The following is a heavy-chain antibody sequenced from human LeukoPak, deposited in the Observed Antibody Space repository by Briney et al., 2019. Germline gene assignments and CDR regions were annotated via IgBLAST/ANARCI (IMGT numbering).Heavy chain of an antibody. CDR1: GYTFTGYY. J-gene: IGHJ3*02. D-gene: IGHD1-26*01. CDR3: ARDSGSYYGRDAFDI. Sequence: ASVKVSCKASGYTFTGYYMHWVRQAPGQGLEWMGWINPNSGGTNYAQKFQGRVTMTRDTSISTAYMELGRLRSDDTAVYYCARDSGSYYGRDAFDIWGQGTMVTVSS. CDR2: INPNSGGT. V-gene: IGHV1-2*02.